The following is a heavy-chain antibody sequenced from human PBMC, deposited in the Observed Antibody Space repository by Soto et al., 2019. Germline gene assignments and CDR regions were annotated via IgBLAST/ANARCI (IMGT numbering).Heavy chain of an antibody. CDR3: ARGLASGDY. V-gene: IGHV1-46*03. Sequence: ASVKVSCKESGYSLTSYYIHWVRQAPGQGLEWMGIINPSGGSTNYAQRFQGRVTITGDTSTSTVYMDLSSLRSEDTAVYYCARGLASGDYWGQGTLVTVSS. J-gene: IGHJ4*02. CDR2: INPSGGST. D-gene: IGHD6-6*01. CDR1: GYSLTSYY.